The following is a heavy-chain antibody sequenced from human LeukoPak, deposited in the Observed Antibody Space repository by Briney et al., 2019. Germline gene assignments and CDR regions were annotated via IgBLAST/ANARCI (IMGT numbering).Heavy chain of an antibody. V-gene: IGHV1-2*02. J-gene: IGHJ3*02. CDR3: ARTDCSGGSCYAGDAFDI. CDR1: GYTFTGQY. CDR2: INPNSGGT. D-gene: IGHD2-15*01. Sequence: GASVKVSCKTSGYTFTGQYLHWVRQAPGQGLEWMGWINPNSGGTKSAQKFQGRVTMTRDTSISTAYMELSRLRSDDTAVYYCARTDCSGGSCYAGDAFDIWGQGTMVTVSS.